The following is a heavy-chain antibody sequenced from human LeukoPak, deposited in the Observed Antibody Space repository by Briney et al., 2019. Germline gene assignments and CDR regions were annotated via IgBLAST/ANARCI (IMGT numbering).Heavy chain of an antibody. CDR3: ARWTQDSGTWYIDY. D-gene: IGHD6-13*01. V-gene: IGHV3-21*01. J-gene: IGHJ4*02. CDR2: ISGTSSHI. Sequence: PGGSLRLSCAASGFTFSNYHMTWVRQAPGKGLEWVSSISGTSSHIYYADSMKGRFTISRDNAKNSLYLQVSSQRAEDTAIYYCARWTQDSGTWYIDYWGQGTLVTVSS. CDR1: GFTFSNYH.